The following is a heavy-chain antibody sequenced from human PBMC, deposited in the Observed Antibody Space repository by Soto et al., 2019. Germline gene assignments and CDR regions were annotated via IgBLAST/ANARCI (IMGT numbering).Heavy chain of an antibody. D-gene: IGHD3-3*01. CDR1: GYTFTRHA. CDR3: ARDRRAADFWSGSYSWDV. CDR2: INVGNGET. Sequence: ASVKVSCTASGYTFTRHAIHWVRQDAGQRLEWMGWINVGNGETKYSQKFQGRLTITRDTSASTAYMELSSLRSKDTAVYYCARDRRAADFWSGSYSWDVWGKGTTVTVSS. J-gene: IGHJ6*04. V-gene: IGHV1-3*01.